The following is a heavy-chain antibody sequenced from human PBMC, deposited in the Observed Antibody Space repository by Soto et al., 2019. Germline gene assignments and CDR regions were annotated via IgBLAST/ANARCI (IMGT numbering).Heavy chain of an antibody. CDR1: GFTVSSNY. J-gene: IGHJ4*02. Sequence: GGSLRLSCAASGFTVSSNYMSWVRQAPGKGLEWVSVIYSGGSTYYADSVKGRFTISRHNSKNTLYLQMNSLRAEDTAVYYCARSPWWYDSSGYYYFDYWGQGTLVTVSS. D-gene: IGHD3-22*01. V-gene: IGHV3-53*04. CDR2: IYSGGST. CDR3: ARSPWWYDSSGYYYFDY.